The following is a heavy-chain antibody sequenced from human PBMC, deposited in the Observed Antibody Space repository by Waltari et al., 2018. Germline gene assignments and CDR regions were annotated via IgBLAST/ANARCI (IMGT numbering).Heavy chain of an antibody. CDR3: ARDEGSGYYLIDD. Sequence: QVRLVQSGAVVRKHGAALKVSCRASGYTSTGYYMHWVRQAPGQGLGWMGRINPTSGGTKYAQKFQGRVTMTRDTSISTAYMERSRLRSDDTAVYYCARDEGSGYYLIDDWGQGSLVTV. D-gene: IGHD3-22*01. CDR1: GYTSTGYY. CDR2: INPTSGGT. V-gene: IGHV1-2*06. J-gene: IGHJ4*02.